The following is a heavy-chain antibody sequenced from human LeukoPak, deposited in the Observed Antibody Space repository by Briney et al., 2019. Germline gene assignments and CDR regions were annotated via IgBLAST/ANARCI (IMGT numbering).Heavy chain of an antibody. CDR3: ARTTEDCNSASCYQYCFDP. J-gene: IGHJ5*02. CDR2: IYYSGYT. CDR1: GGSISTYY. V-gene: IGHV4-59*01. Sequence: SETLSLTCSVSGGSISTYYWSWIRQPPGRGPEWIGYIYYSGYTNYNPSLKSRVTISVDTSKNQFSLKLSSVTAADTAVYYCARTTEDCNSASCYQYCFDPWGQGTLVTVSS. D-gene: IGHD2-2*01.